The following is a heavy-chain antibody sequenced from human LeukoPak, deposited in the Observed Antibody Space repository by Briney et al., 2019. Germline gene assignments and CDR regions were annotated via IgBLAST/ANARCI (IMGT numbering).Heavy chain of an antibody. CDR3: AKGTMDGGQYYYDSN. V-gene: IGHV3-21*04. Sequence: GGSLRLSCAASGFTFSSYSMNWVRQAPGKGLEWVSSISSSSSYIYYADSVKGRFAISRDNAKNSLYLQMNSLRPEDTAVYYCAKGTMDGGQYYYDSNGGQGTLVTVSS. J-gene: IGHJ4*02. D-gene: IGHD3-22*01. CDR2: ISSSSSYI. CDR1: GFTFSSYS.